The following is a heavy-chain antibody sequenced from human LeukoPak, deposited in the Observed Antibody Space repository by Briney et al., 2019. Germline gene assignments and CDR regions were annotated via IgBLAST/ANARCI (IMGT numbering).Heavy chain of an antibody. J-gene: IGHJ4*02. CDR3: AKESSSGGLDY. CDR1: GFTFTNYA. V-gene: IGHV3-23*01. CDR2: ITSNARDT. D-gene: IGHD6-19*01. Sequence: GGSLRLSCAASGFTFTNYAMNWVRQAPGKRLEWVSSITSNARDTYFADSVKGRFTVSRDNSGNTLYLQMNSLRAEDTAIYYCAKESSSGGLDYWGQGTLVTVSS.